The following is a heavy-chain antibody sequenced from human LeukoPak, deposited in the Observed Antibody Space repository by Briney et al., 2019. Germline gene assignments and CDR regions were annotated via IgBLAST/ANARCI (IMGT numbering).Heavy chain of an antibody. CDR3: AIGVGAITDYFDY. D-gene: IGHD1-26*01. J-gene: IGHJ4*02. Sequence: GASVKVSCKASGYTFTGYYMHWVRQAPGQGLEWMGWINPNSGGTNYAQKFQGRVTMTRDTSISTAYMELSRLRSGDTAVYYCAIGVGAITDYFDYWGQGTLVTVSS. CDR1: GYTFTGYY. V-gene: IGHV1-2*02. CDR2: INPNSGGT.